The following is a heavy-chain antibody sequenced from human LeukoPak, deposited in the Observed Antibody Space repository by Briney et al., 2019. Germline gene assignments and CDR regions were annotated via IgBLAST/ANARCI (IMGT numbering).Heavy chain of an antibody. CDR2: IYYSGST. CDR1: GGSISSYY. Sequence: SETLSLTCTVSGGSISSYYWSWLRQPPGKGLEWIGYIYYSGSTNYNPSLKSRVTISVDTSKNQFSLKLSSVTAADTAVYYCARTPGGYYDYGMDVWGQGTTVTVSS. CDR3: ARTPGGYYDYGMDV. J-gene: IGHJ6*02. D-gene: IGHD2-15*01. V-gene: IGHV4-59*01.